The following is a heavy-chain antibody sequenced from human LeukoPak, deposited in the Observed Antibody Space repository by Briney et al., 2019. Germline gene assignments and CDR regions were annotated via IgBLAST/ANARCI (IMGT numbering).Heavy chain of an antibody. V-gene: IGHV3-74*01. CDR3: AREADPSLYASSSPDD. D-gene: IGHD6-6*01. J-gene: IGHJ4*01. CDR1: GFGFSNFW. CDR2: IKADGTTT. Sequence: GSLTLSCAASGFGFSNFWMHWVRQAPGKGLVWVSRIKADGTTTVYADSVKGRFTISRDNLKNTLYLQMKGLRAEDTAVYFCAREADPSLYASSSPDDWGQGTPVTVSS.